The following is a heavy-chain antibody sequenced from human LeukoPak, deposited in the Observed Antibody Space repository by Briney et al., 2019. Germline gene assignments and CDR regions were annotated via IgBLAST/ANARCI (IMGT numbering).Heavy chain of an antibody. D-gene: IGHD1-1*01. Sequence: ASQTLSLTYTVSGVSISSGSYYWSWIRQPAGKGLEWIGRIYTSGSTNYNPSLKSRVTISVDTSKNQFSLKLSSVTAADTAVYYCAREERPKLSFDPWGQGTLVTVSS. V-gene: IGHV4-61*02. CDR1: GVSISSGSYY. CDR2: IYTSGST. J-gene: IGHJ5*02. CDR3: AREERPKLSFDP.